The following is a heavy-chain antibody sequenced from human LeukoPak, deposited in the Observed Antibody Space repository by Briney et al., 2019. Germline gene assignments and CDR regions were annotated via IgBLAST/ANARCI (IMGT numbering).Heavy chain of an antibody. Sequence: PSETLSLTCTVSGGSISSGDYYWSWIRQPPGKGLEWIGYIYYSGSTYYNPSLKSRVTISVDTSKNQFSLKLSSVAAAVYAVSSRDGSSVYYFDYWGQGTLVTVSS. D-gene: IGHD3-22*01. J-gene: IGHJ4*02. CDR3: DGSSVYYFDY. CDR2: IYYSGST. CDR1: GGSISSGDYY. V-gene: IGHV4-30-4*08.